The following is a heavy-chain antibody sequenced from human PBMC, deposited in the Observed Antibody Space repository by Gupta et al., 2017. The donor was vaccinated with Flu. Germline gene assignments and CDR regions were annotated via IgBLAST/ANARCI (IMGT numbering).Heavy chain of an antibody. D-gene: IGHD3-22*01. V-gene: IGHV2-5*01. CDR2: LYWNDDK. Sequence: QLTLKESGPTLAKPTQTLTPTSTFPGFPLGTSGVGVGWILQPPGKALEWLALLYWNDDKRYSPSLKTRLTITTGTSKSQVVLTMTNMDPVETATYYCGHRQDDSSEERFDGGGQGSLVTVSS. CDR1: GFPLGTSGVG. J-gene: IGHJ4*02. CDR3: GHRQDDSSEERFDG.